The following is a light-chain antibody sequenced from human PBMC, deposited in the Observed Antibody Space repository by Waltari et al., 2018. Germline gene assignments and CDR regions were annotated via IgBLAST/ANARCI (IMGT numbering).Light chain of an antibody. CDR1: QSLVYSDGDTY. CDR2: RVS. J-gene: IGKJ1*01. Sequence: DVVMTQSPLSLPVTLGQPASISCRSSQSLVYSDGDTYLNWFQQSPGQSPRRLIYRVSNRDSGVPDRFSGSGSGTDFTLKISGVEAEDVGIYYCMQGTHWPRTFGQGTRVEIK. V-gene: IGKV2-30*01. CDR3: MQGTHWPRT.